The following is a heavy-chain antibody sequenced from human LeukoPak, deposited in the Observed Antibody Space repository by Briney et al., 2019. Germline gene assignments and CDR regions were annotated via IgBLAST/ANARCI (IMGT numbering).Heavy chain of an antibody. V-gene: IGHV3-23*01. CDR1: GFTFSTYA. D-gene: IGHD2-21*01. J-gene: IGHJ3*02. CDR3: ARSYCGGDCYSAFDI. CDR2: ISDSGGST. Sequence: GGSLRLSCAASGFTFSTYAMSWVRQAPGKGLEWVSTISDSGGSTYYADSVKGRLTISRDNSKNTLYLQMNSLRAEDTAVYYCARSYCGGDCYSAFDIWGQGTMVTVSS.